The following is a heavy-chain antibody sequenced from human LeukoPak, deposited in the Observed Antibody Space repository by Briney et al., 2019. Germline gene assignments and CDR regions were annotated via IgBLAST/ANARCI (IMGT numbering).Heavy chain of an antibody. Sequence: PSETLSLTCTVSGASISSYYWSWIRQPAGKALEWIGRIYVTGSTTYNPSLESRVTMSLDTSKNHFSLKLRSVTTADTAVYYCARDSGTTGEVKFDPWGQGTLVTVSS. CDR3: ARDSGTTGEVKFDP. J-gene: IGHJ5*02. CDR2: IYVTGST. CDR1: GASISSYY. D-gene: IGHD1-7*01. V-gene: IGHV4-4*07.